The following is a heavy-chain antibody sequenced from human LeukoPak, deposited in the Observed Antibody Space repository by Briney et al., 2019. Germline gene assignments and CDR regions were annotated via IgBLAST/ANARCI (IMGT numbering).Heavy chain of an antibody. Sequence: ASVKVSCKASGYTFTSYAMHWVRQAPGQRLEWMGWINAGNGNTKYSQKFQGRVTITRDTSASTAYMELSSLRSEDTAVYYCAGHTMIVLGEYFQHWGQGTLVTVSS. J-gene: IGHJ1*01. V-gene: IGHV1-3*01. CDR3: AGHTMIVLGEYFQH. CDR1: GYTFTSYA. D-gene: IGHD3-22*01. CDR2: INAGNGNT.